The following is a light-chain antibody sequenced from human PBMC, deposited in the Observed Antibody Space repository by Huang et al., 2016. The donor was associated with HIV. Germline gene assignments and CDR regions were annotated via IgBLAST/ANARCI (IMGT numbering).Light chain of an antibody. J-gene: IGKJ1*01. V-gene: IGKV3D-20*01. CDR2: DAS. Sequence: EIVLTQSPATLSLSPGGRATLSCGASQTVNSDYLAWYQQRPGLAPRLVIYDASNRAAGIPDRFSASGSGTDFTLTISRLEPEDSAVYYCQQYGTSPRTLGQGTRVEIK. CDR3: QQYGTSPRT. CDR1: QTVNSDY.